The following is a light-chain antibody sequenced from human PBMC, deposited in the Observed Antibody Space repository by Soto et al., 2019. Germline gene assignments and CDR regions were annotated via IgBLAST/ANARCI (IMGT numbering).Light chain of an antibody. J-gene: IGLJ3*02. V-gene: IGLV1-44*01. CDR2: NNN. CDR3: AAWDDILKGPV. Sequence: QSVLTQPPSASGTPGQRVTISCSGSSSNIGSNTVNWYQQLPGTAPKLLIYNNNQRPSGVPDRFSGSKSGTSASLAISGLQSEDEADYYCAAWDDILKGPVFGGGTKLTVL. CDR1: SSNIGSNT.